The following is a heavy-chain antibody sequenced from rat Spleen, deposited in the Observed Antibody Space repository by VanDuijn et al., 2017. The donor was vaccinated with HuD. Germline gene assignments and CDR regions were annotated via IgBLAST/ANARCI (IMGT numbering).Heavy chain of an antibody. Sequence: EVQLVESGGGLVQPGGSMKLSCAASGIIFSNYGMAWVRQAPKKGLEWVAYIGFNGGGTYYRDSVKGRFTISRDNAKSTLYLQMNSLRSEDTATYYCARHQSGDFDYWGQGVMVTVSS. CDR2: IGFNGGGT. CDR3: ARHQSGDFDY. J-gene: IGHJ2*01. V-gene: IGHV5-22*01. D-gene: IGHD1-1*01. CDR1: GIIFSNYG.